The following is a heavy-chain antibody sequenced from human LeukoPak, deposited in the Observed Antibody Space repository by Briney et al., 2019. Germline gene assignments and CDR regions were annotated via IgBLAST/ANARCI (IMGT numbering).Heavy chain of an antibody. V-gene: IGHV3-33*06. J-gene: IGHJ4*02. CDR3: AKPTTGSGSFLIDF. D-gene: IGHD1-26*01. CDR1: GFTFSSYG. Sequence: PGRSLRLSCAASGFTFSSYGMHWARQAPGKGLEWVAVIWDDGSSKYYGDSVKGRFTISRDNSKNTLYLQMNSLRAEDTAVYYCAKPTTGSGSFLIDFWGQGTLVTVSS. CDR2: IWDDGSSK.